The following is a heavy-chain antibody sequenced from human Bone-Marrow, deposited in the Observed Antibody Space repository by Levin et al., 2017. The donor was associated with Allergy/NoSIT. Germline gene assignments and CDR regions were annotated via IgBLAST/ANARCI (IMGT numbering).Heavy chain of an antibody. Sequence: SQTLSLTCTVSGGSISSGDYYWSWIRQPPGKGLEWIGYIYYSGSTYYNPSLKSRVTISVDTSKNQFSLKLSSVTAADTAVYYCARAPKTYYYDSSGYYYLGANYFDYWGQGTLVTVSS. D-gene: IGHD3-22*01. V-gene: IGHV4-30-4*01. CDR1: GGSISSGDYY. CDR3: ARAPKTYYYDSSGYYYLGANYFDY. CDR2: IYYSGST. J-gene: IGHJ4*02.